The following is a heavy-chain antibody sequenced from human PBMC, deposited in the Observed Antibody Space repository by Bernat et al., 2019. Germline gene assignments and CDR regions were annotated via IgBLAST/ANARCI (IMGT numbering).Heavy chain of an antibody. D-gene: IGHD4-11*01. V-gene: IGHV3-33*08. Sequence: QVQLVESGGGVVQPGRSLRLSCAASGFTFSSYGMHWVRQAPGKGLEWVAVIWYDGSNKYYADSVKGRFTISRDNSKNTLFLKMNSLRAEDTAVYYCARGPRMTTHSDYYYYYMDVWGKGTTVTVSS. J-gene: IGHJ6*03. CDR2: IWYDGSNK. CDR3: ARGPRMTTHSDYYYYYMDV. CDR1: GFTFSSYG.